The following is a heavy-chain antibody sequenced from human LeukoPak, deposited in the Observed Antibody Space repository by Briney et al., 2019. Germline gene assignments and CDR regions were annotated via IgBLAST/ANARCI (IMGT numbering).Heavy chain of an antibody. Sequence: PSQTLSLTCTVSGGSISSGSYYWSWIRQPPGKGLEWIGEINQSGSTNYNPSLKSRVTISVDTSKNHFSLKLSSVTAADTAVYYCARVSTDCPHLDYWGQGTLVTVSS. D-gene: IGHD2-21*02. CDR2: INQSGST. CDR1: GGSISSGSYY. J-gene: IGHJ4*02. CDR3: ARVSTDCPHLDY. V-gene: IGHV4-39*02.